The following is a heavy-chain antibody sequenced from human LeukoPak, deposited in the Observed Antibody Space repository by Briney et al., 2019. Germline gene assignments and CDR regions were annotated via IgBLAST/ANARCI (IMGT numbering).Heavy chain of an antibody. D-gene: IGHD5-12*01. Sequence: TPGGSLRLSCAASGSTFSSYSMNWVRQAPGKGLEWVSSISSSSSYIYYADSVKGRFTISRDNAKNSLYLQMNSLRAEDTAVYYCASPKGGGYDYWGQGTLVTVSS. CDR3: ASPKGGGYDY. CDR2: ISSSSSYI. J-gene: IGHJ4*02. CDR1: GSTFSSYS. V-gene: IGHV3-21*01.